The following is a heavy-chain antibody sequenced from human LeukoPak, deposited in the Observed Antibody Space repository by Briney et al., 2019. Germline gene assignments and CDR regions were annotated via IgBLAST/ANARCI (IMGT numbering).Heavy chain of an antibody. CDR2: IVVGSGNT. Sequence: GTSVKVSCKASGFTFTSSAMQWVRQARGQRLEWIGWIVVGSGNTNYAQKFQERVTITRDMSTSTAYMELSSLRSEDTAVYYCARADDYYDSSGYLRYWGQGTLVTVSS. J-gene: IGHJ4*02. CDR3: ARADDYYDSSGYLRY. V-gene: IGHV1-58*02. CDR1: GFTFTSSA. D-gene: IGHD3-22*01.